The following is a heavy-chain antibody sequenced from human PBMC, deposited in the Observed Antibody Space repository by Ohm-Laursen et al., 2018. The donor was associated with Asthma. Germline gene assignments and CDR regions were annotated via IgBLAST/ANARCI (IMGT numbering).Heavy chain of an antibody. Sequence: APVKVSCKASGYTFTNYGFSWVRQAPGQGLEWMAWISAYNGDTNYAQRLQGRITLTTDTFTSTAYMELRSLRSDDTAVYYCTRDIGYGDDTFDYWGQGTLVTVSS. CDR2: ISAYNGDT. CDR1: GYTFTNYG. V-gene: IGHV1-18*04. J-gene: IGHJ4*02. CDR3: TRDIGYGDDTFDY. D-gene: IGHD4-17*01.